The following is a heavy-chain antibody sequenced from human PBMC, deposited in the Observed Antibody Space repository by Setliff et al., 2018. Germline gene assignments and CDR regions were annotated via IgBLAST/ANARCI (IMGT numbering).Heavy chain of an antibody. CDR3: AREVGTSTSSDAFDV. D-gene: IGHD1-26*01. V-gene: IGHV4-4*07. CDR1: GGSISNYY. Sequence: SLTCTASGGSISNYYWSWIRQPAGKGLEWIGRIYTSGSTNYNPSLKSRVTMSVDTSKNQFSLKLTSVTAADTAVYYCAREVGTSTSSDAFDVWGQGMMVTVSS. CDR2: IYTSGST. J-gene: IGHJ3*01.